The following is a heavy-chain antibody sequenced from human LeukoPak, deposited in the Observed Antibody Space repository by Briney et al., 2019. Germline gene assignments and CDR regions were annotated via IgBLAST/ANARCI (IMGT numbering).Heavy chain of an antibody. CDR3: ARYCSGTSCYEPPYYYGMDV. V-gene: IGHV1-18*01. D-gene: IGHD2-2*01. Sequence: GASVKVSCKASGYTFTSYGISWVRQAPAQGLEWMGWISVYNGNTNYAQKLQGRVTMTTDTSTSTAYMELRSLRSDDTAVYYCARYCSGTSCYEPPYYYGMDVWGQGTTVTVSS. J-gene: IGHJ6*02. CDR2: ISVYNGNT. CDR1: GYTFTSYG.